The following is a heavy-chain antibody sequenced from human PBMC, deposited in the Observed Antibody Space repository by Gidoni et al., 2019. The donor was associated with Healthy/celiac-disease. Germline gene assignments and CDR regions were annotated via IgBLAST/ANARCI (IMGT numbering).Heavy chain of an antibody. D-gene: IGHD3-10*01. J-gene: IGHJ6*02. CDR1: GFTVSSNY. Sequence: EVQLVESGGCLIQPGGSLRLSCAASGFTVSSNYMSWVRQAPGKGLEWVSVIYSGGSTYYADSVKGRFTISRDNSKDTLYLQMNSLRAEDTAVYYCARGGMVRGYYYYGMDVWGQGTTVTVSS. CDR3: ARGGMVRGYYYYGMDV. V-gene: IGHV3-53*01. CDR2: IYSGGST.